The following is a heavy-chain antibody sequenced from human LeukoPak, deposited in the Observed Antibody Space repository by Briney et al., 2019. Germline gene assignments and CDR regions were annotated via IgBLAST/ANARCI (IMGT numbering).Heavy chain of an antibody. CDR3: ARVIAAQRTGPRVGWHYYYYYMDV. Sequence: ASVKVSCKASGYTFTSYGISWVRQAPGQGLEWMGWISAYNGNTNYAQKLQGRVTMTTDTSTSTAYMELRSLRSDDTAVYYCARVIAAQRTGPRVGWHYYYYYMDVWGKGTTVTVSS. V-gene: IGHV1-18*01. CDR1: GYTFTSYG. J-gene: IGHJ6*03. D-gene: IGHD6-13*01. CDR2: ISAYNGNT.